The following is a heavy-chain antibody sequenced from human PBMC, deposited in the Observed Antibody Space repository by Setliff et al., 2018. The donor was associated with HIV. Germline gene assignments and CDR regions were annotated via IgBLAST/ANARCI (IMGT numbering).Heavy chain of an antibody. CDR3: ATDATILGVP. D-gene: IGHD2-21*01. CDR2: ISSGGNYK. J-gene: IGHJ5*01. V-gene: IGHV3-21*06. CDR1: GFTFRGYS. Sequence: PGGSLRLSCAGSGFTFRGYSINWVRQAPGKGLEWVSSISSGGNYKYYRDSEKGRFTVSRDNGKNSLYLQMDSLRVEDTGIYYCATDATILGVPWGQGTLVTVSS.